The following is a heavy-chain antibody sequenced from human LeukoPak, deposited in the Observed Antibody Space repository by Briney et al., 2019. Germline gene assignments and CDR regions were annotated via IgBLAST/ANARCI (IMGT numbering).Heavy chain of an antibody. D-gene: IGHD1-26*01. CDR1: GFTFRTYW. Sequence: PGGSLRLSCAVSGFTFRTYWMHRVRQVPGEGLVWVSRINEDGSITNYADSVKGRFSISGDNAKNTLYLQMNSLRAEDTAVYYCGRDLGGRSGYWGQGTLVTVSS. CDR2: INEDGSIT. V-gene: IGHV3-74*01. J-gene: IGHJ4*02. CDR3: GRDLGGRSGY.